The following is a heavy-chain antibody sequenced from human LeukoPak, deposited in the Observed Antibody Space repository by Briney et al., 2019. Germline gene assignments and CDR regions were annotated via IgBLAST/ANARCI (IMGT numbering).Heavy chain of an antibody. CDR2: ISSSSSYI. V-gene: IGHV3-21*01. CDR1: GFTFSSYS. D-gene: IGHD3-3*01. Sequence: GGSLRLSCAASGFTFSSYSMNWVRQAPGEGLEWVSSISSSSSYIYYADSVKGRFTISRDNAKNSLYLQMNSLRAEDTAVYYCACYDFWSGSYWGQGTLVTVSS. CDR3: ACYDFWSGSY. J-gene: IGHJ4*02.